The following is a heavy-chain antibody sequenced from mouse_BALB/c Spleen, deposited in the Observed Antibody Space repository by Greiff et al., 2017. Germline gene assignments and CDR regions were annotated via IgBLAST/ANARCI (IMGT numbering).Heavy chain of an antibody. D-gene: IGHD1-1*02. CDR3: ARGGYYSMDY. CDR2: IDPANGNT. V-gene: IGHV14-3*02. J-gene: IGHJ4*01. CDR1: GFNFKDTY. Sequence: EVKLQESGAELVKPGASVKLSCTASGFNFKDTYMHWVKQRPEQGLEWIGRIDPANGNTKYDPKFQGKATITADTSSNTAYLQLSSLTSEDTAVYYGARGGYYSMDYWGQGTSVTVSS.